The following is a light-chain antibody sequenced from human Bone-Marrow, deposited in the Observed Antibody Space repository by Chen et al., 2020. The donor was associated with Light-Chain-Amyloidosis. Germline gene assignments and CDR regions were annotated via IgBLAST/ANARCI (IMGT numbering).Light chain of an antibody. CDR2: GAS. Sequence: IVMTQSPATLSVSPGERATLSCRASESVSTNVAWYQQKPDQAPRLLIYGASTRATGIPARFSGGGSETALNLTISSLQSDDFAVYYCHQYHRWPPWTFGQGTKVEVK. J-gene: IGKJ1*01. CDR1: ESVSTN. V-gene: IGKV3-15*01. CDR3: HQYHRWPPWT.